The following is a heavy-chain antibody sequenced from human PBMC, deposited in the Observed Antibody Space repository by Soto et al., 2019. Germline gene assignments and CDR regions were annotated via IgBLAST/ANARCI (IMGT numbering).Heavy chain of an antibody. D-gene: IGHD6-19*01. Sequence: EVQLVESGGGLVQPGGSLRLSCAASGFTFSSYWMHWVRQAPGKGLVWVSRINSDGSSTSYADSVKGRFTISRDNAKNTLYLQLNSLRAEDSAVYYCARRRGSSGWKTNFDYWGQGTLVTVYS. CDR2: INSDGSST. V-gene: IGHV3-74*01. CDR3: ARRRGSSGWKTNFDY. CDR1: GFTFSSYW. J-gene: IGHJ4*02.